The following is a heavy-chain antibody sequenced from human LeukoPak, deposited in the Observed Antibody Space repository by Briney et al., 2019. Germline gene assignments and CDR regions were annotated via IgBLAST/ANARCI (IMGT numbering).Heavy chain of an antibody. D-gene: IGHD1-26*01. CDR2: MNPNSGNT. CDR1: SYTFTSYD. CDR3: ARAKRELPSYYYYMDV. V-gene: IGHV1-8*01. J-gene: IGHJ6*03. Sequence: ASVKVSCNAASYTFTSYDINWVRQATGQGLEWMGWMNPNSGNTGYAQKFQGRVTMTRNTSISTAYMELSSLRSEDTAVYYCARAKRELPSYYYYMDVWGKGTTVTVSS.